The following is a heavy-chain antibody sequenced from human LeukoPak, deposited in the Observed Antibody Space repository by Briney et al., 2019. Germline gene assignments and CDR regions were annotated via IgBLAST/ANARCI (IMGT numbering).Heavy chain of an antibody. J-gene: IGHJ3*02. Sequence: GGSLRLSCAASGFTFSTYSMNWVRQAPGKGLEWISYISSAVSAIYYADSVKGRFTSSTDNAKNSVYLQMNSLRAEDTAVYYCVRAHLWAFDIWGQGTMVTVSS. CDR2: ISSAVSAI. CDR1: GFTFSTYS. CDR3: VRAHLWAFDI. D-gene: IGHD2-21*01. V-gene: IGHV3-48*04.